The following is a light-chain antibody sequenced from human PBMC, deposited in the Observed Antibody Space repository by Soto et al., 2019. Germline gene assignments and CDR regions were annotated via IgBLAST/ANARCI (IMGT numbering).Light chain of an antibody. CDR1: LSVSSN. CDR2: GAS. Sequence: EIVMTQSPATLSVSPGERATLSCRAILSVSSNLAWYQQKPGQAPRLLIYGASTRATGIPARFSGSGSGTEFTLTISSLQSEDFAVYYCQQYNNWPVTFGQGTRLEIK. CDR3: QQYNNWPVT. J-gene: IGKJ5*01. V-gene: IGKV3-15*01.